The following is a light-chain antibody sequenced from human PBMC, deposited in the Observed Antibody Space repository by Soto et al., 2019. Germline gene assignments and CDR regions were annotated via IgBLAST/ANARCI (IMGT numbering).Light chain of an antibody. CDR2: LDSDGSH. Sequence: QPVLTKSPSASASLGASVKLTCTLSSGHSSYAIAWHQQQPEKGPRYLMNLDSDGSHSKVYGIPDRVSGSSAGAERYLTISSLQSEDETDYYCQTWGTGILVFGGGTTLTVL. CDR3: QTWGTGILV. CDR1: SGHSSYA. J-gene: IGLJ2*01. V-gene: IGLV4-69*01.